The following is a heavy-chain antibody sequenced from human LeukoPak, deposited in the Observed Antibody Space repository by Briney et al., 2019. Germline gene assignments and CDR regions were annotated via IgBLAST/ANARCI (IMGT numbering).Heavy chain of an antibody. D-gene: IGHD5-24*01. CDR3: ARFREITAFDI. Sequence: PSQTLSLTCTVSGGSISSGSYYWSWIRQPAGKGLEWIGRIYTSGSTNYNPSLKSRVTISVDKSKNQFSLKLSSVTAADTAVYYCARFREITAFDIWGQGTMVTVSS. CDR2: IYTSGST. V-gene: IGHV4-61*02. CDR1: GGSISSGSYY. J-gene: IGHJ3*02.